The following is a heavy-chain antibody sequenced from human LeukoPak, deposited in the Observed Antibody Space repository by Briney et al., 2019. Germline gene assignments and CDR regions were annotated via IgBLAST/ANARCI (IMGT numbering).Heavy chain of an antibody. D-gene: IGHD4-11*01. V-gene: IGHV1-2*02. CDR1: RYRFTGYY. Sequence: GASVKVSGKASRYRFTGYYLHWVRQAPGQGLEWVGWLNPDSGVTNFAQKFQGRVTLTGDTSISTAYIQLSSLRSDDTAVYYCARGGGGNYSDYPTIDYWGQGTLVTVSS. J-gene: IGHJ4*02. CDR2: LNPDSGVT. CDR3: ARGGGGNYSDYPTIDY.